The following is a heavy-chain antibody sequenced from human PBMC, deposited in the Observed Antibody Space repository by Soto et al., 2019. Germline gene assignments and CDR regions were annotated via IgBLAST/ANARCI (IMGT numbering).Heavy chain of an antibody. CDR3: ARGVTDCSGGSCYIPNNWFDP. CDR1: GGSISSYY. CDR2: IYYSGST. D-gene: IGHD2-15*01. Sequence: SSETLSLTCTVSGGSISSYYWSWIRQPPGKGLEWIGSIYYSGSTYYNPSLKSRVTISVDTSKNQFSLKLSSVTAADTAVYYCARGVTDCSGGSCYIPNNWFDPWGQGTLVTVSS. V-gene: IGHV4-59*05. J-gene: IGHJ5*02.